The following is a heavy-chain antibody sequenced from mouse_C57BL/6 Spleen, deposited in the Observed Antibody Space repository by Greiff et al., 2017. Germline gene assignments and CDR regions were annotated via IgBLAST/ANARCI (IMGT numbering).Heavy chain of an antibody. CDR2: IYWDDDK. CDR1: GFSLSTSGMG. J-gene: IGHJ1*03. CDR3: ARGGVTTVVATEYFDV. Sequence: QVTLKVCGPGILQSSQTLSLTCSFSGFSLSTSGMGVSWIRQPSGKGLEWLAHIYWDDDKRYNPSLKSRLTISKDTSRNQVFLKITSVDTADTATYYCARGGVTTVVATEYFDVWGTGTTVTVSS. D-gene: IGHD1-1*01. V-gene: IGHV8-12*01.